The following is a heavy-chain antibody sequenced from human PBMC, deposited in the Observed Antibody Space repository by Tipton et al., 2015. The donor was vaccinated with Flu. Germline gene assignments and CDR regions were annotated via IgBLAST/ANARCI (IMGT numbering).Heavy chain of an antibody. Sequence: SLRLSCAASGFTFSDYYMSWIRQAPGKGLEWVSYISSSGSTIYYADSVKGRFTISRDNAKNSLYLQMNSLRAEDTAVYYCARLPIAVATTRGREYYFDYWGQGTLVTVSS. J-gene: IGHJ4*02. V-gene: IGHV3-11*01. D-gene: IGHD6-19*01. CDR1: GFTFSDYY. CDR2: ISSSGSTI. CDR3: ARLPIAVATTRGREYYFDY.